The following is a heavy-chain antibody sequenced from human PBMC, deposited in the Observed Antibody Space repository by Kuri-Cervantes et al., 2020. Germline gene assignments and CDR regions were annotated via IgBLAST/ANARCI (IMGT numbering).Heavy chain of an antibody. CDR1: GYTFTSYG. CDR3: ARQTRIAAAGPVNWFDP. CDR2: ISAYNGNT. D-gene: IGHD6-13*01. Sequence: ASVKVSCKASGYTFTSYGISWVRQAPGQGLEWMGWISAYNGNTNYAQKLQGRVTMTTDTSTSTAYMELRSLRSDDTAVYYCARQTRIAAAGPVNWFDPWGQGTLVTVS. V-gene: IGHV1-18*01. J-gene: IGHJ5*02.